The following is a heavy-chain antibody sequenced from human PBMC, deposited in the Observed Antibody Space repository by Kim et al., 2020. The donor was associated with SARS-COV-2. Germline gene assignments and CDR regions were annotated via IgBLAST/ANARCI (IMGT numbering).Heavy chain of an antibody. CDR3: ARVPLLNYYDSREGIDY. D-gene: IGHD3-22*01. J-gene: IGHJ4*02. CDR1: GGSISSGGYY. Sequence: SETLSLTCTVSGGSISSGGYYWSWIRQHPGKGLEWIGYIYYSGSTYYNPSLKSRVTISVDTSKNQFSLKLSSVTAADTAVYYCARVPLLNYYDSREGIDYWGQGTLVTVSS. V-gene: IGHV4-31*03. CDR2: IYYSGST.